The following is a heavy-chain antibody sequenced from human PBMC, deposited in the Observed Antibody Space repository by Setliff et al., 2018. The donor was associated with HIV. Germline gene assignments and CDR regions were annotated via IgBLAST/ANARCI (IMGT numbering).Heavy chain of an antibody. Sequence: SETLSLTCTVSGETIRNGFYYWHWMRQPPGKGLEWIGSIYYSGSTHYKSSLKSRVTISVDTSKNQFSLRLSSVTAADTAVYYCARGGGPDTNFDSWGRGTLVTSPQ. CDR3: ARGGGPDTNFDS. V-gene: IGHV4-39*07. CDR2: IYYSGST. CDR1: GETIRNGFYY. J-gene: IGHJ4*02.